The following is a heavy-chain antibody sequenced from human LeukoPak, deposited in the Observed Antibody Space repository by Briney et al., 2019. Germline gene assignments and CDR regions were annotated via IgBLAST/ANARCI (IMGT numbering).Heavy chain of an antibody. D-gene: IGHD1-26*01. J-gene: IGHJ4*02. CDR1: GYTFSGYY. V-gene: IGHV1-2*02. CDR2: INPNSGGT. CDR3: ARAVWTFPNMKSGSYTPFDY. Sequence: ASVKVSCKASGYTFSGYYMHWVRQAPGQGLEWMGWINPNSGGTNYAQKIQGRVTMTRDTSITTAYMELSRLRSDDTAVYYCARAVWTFPNMKSGSYTPFDYWGQGTLVTVSS.